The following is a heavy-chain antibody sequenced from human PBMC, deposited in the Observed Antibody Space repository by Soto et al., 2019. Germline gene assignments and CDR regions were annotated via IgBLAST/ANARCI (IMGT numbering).Heavy chain of an antibody. D-gene: IGHD5-18*01. V-gene: IGHV4-59*01. J-gene: IGHJ4*02. CDR1: GGSISIYY. CDR3: ARAVVDTAMVYFDY. Sequence: PPETLSLTCTFSGGSISIYYWVWIRQPPGKGLEWIGYIYYSGSTNYNPSLKSRVTISVDTSKNQFSLKLSSVTAADTAVYYCARAVVDTAMVYFDYCGQGTLVTVS. CDR2: IYYSGST.